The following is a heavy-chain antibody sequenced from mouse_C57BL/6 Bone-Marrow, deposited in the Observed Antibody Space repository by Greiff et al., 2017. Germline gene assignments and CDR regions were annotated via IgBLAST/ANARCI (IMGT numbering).Heavy chain of an antibody. CDR1: GFTFSSYA. CDR2: ISDGGSYT. CDR3: ARDEDTTVLVRNWYFDV. J-gene: IGHJ1*03. D-gene: IGHD1-1*01. Sequence: EVMLVESGGGLVKPGGSLKLSCAASGFTFSSYAMSWVRQTPEKRLEWVATISDGGSYTYYPDNVKGRFTISRDNAKNTLYLQMSHLKSEDTAMYYCARDEDTTVLVRNWYFDVWGTGTTVTVSS. V-gene: IGHV5-4*01.